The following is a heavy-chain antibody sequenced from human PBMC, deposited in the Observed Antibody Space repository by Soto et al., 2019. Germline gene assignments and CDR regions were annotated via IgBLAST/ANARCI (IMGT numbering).Heavy chain of an antibody. J-gene: IGHJ4*02. CDR3: ARISPDYGDYVFDY. Sequence: SGPTLVNPTQTLTLTCTFSGFSLSTSGMCVSWIRQPPGKALEWLARIDWDDDKYYSTSLKTRLTISKDTSKNQVVLTMTNMDPVDTATYYCARISPDYGDYVFDYWGQGTLVTVSS. V-gene: IGHV2-70*11. CDR2: IDWDDDK. CDR1: GFSLSTSGMC. D-gene: IGHD4-17*01.